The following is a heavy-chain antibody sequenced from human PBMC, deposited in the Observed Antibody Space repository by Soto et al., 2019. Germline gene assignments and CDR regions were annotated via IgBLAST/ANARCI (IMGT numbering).Heavy chain of an antibody. Sequence: QVPLVQSGAEVKKPGASVKVSCKASGYTFISYGISWVRQAPGQGLEWMGWINAFNGNTNYVQKLQGRVTMTRDTSTSTAYMELRSLRSDDTAVYYCARDPVAGTYFDYWGQGTLVTLSS. CDR2: INAFNGNT. J-gene: IGHJ4*02. CDR3: ARDPVAGTYFDY. D-gene: IGHD6-19*01. CDR1: GYTFISYG. V-gene: IGHV1-18*01.